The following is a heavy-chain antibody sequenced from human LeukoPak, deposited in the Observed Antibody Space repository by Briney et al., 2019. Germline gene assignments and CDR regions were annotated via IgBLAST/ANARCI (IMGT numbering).Heavy chain of an antibody. J-gene: IGHJ4*02. CDR1: AATFSSYA. D-gene: IGHD6-13*01. Sequence: GASVTLSCKASAATFSSYAISWVRQRPGQGHEWVGGIIPICGTANYAQKFQGRVTITADESTSTAYMELSSLRSEDTAVYYCARDVFGRAKYSSSWGSRGYFDYWGQGTLVTVSS. CDR3: ARDVFGRAKYSSSWGSRGYFDY. CDR2: IIPICGTA. V-gene: IGHV1-69*01.